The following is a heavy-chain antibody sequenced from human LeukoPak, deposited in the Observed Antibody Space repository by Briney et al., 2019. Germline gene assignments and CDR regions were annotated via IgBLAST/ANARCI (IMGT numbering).Heavy chain of an antibody. CDR2: INPNSGGT. V-gene: IGHV1-2*02. Sequence: ASVKVSCKASGYTFTGYYMHWVRQAPGQGLEWMGWINPNSGGTNYAQKFQGRVTMTRDTSTSTAYMELSRLRSDDTAVYYCARDGWYISYMDVWGKGTTVTVSS. D-gene: IGHD6-19*01. CDR3: ARDGWYISYMDV. CDR1: GYTFTGYY. J-gene: IGHJ6*03.